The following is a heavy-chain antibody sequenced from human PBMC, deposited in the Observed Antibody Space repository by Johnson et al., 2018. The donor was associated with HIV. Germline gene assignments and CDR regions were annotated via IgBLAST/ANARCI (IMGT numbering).Heavy chain of an antibody. V-gene: IGHV3-66*01. Sequence: VQLVESGGGVVQPGGSLRLSCAASGFTFSSYAMSWVRQAPGKGLEWVSVIYATNNTYYGDSVKGRFILSRDNSKNTLYLQMNSLRVEDTALYYVARGIGDEYAFDVWGQGTMVTVSS. D-gene: IGHD2-21*01. CDR2: IYATNNT. CDR3: ARGIGDEYAFDV. CDR1: GFTFSSYA. J-gene: IGHJ3*01.